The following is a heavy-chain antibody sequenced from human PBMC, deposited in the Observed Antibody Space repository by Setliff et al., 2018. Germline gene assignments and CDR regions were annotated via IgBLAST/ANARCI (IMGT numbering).Heavy chain of an antibody. CDR1: GDSIRSSRYY. Sequence: ASETLSLTCTVSGDSIRSSRYYWGWIRQPPGKGLEWIGSIYSSGNTYYNPSLKRRVTISADTSKNQFSSKLTSVTAADTAVYYCARTHCTTTSCFYFHYWGQGTLVTVSS. V-gene: IGHV4-39*07. CDR2: IYSSGNT. J-gene: IGHJ4*02. CDR3: ARTHCTTTSCFYFHY. D-gene: IGHD2-2*01.